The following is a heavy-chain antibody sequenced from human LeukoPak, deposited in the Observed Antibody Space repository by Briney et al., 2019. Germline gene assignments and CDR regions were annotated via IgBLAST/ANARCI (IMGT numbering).Heavy chain of an antibody. V-gene: IGHV3-74*01. J-gene: IGHJ4*02. D-gene: IGHD6-19*01. CDR2: INSDGSST. CDR3: ATLAVAGTIFDY. Sequence: GGSLRLSCAASGFTFSSYWMHWVRQAPGKGLVWVSRINSDGSSTSYADSVKGRFTISRDNAKNTLYLQMNSLRAEDTAVYYCATLAVAGTIFDYWGQGTLVTVSS. CDR1: GFTFSSYW.